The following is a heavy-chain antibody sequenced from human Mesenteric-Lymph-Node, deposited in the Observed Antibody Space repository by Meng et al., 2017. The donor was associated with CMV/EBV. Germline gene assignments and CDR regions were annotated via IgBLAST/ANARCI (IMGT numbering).Heavy chain of an antibody. CDR1: GYSCTSYW. J-gene: IGHJ3*02. V-gene: IGHV5-10-1*01. CDR2: IDPSDSYT. CDR3: AREEMATISFDI. D-gene: IGHD5-24*01. Sequence: CKGSGYSCTSYWINWVRQMPGKGLEWMGRIDPSDSYTNYSPSFQGHVTISADKSISTAYLQWSSLKASDTAMYYCAREEMATISFDIWGQGTMVTVSS.